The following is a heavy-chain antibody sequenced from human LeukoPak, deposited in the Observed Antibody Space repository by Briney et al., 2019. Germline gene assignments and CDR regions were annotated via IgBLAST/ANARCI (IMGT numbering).Heavy chain of an antibody. Sequence: SETLSLTCTVSGGSVSSGSYYWSWIRQPPGKGLEWIGYIYCSGSTNYNPSLKSRVTISVDTSKNQFSLKLSSVTAADTAVYYCARDCSGGSCSTYYYYGMDVWGQGTTVTVSS. V-gene: IGHV4-61*01. CDR1: GGSVSSGSYY. J-gene: IGHJ6*02. CDR3: ARDCSGGSCSTYYYYGMDV. CDR2: IYCSGST. D-gene: IGHD2-15*01.